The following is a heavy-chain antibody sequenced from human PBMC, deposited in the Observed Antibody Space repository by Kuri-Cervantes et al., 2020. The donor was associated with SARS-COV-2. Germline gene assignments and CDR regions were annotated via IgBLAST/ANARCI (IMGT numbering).Heavy chain of an antibody. CDR2: ISGGGSNT. J-gene: IGHJ4*02. Sequence: GESLKISCAASGFTFSSYVMTWVRQPPGKGLEWVSGISGGGSNTYYADSVKGRFTISRDNSKNTLYLQMNSLRAEDTAVYYCARGDDITIFGVVIKGGTDYWGQGTLVTVSS. V-gene: IGHV3-23*01. CDR3: ARGDDITIFGVVIKGGTDY. CDR1: GFTFSSYV. D-gene: IGHD3-3*01.